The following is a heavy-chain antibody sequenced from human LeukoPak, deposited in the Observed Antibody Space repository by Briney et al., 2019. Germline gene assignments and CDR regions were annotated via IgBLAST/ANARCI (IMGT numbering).Heavy chain of an antibody. Sequence: ASVKVSCKASGYTFTGYYMHWVRQAPGQGLEWMGWINPNSGGTNYAQKFQGRVTMTRDTSTSTAYMELSRLRSDDTAVYYCARVGFIAGTFDYWGQGTLVTVSS. J-gene: IGHJ4*02. CDR1: GYTFTGYY. V-gene: IGHV1-2*02. CDR3: ARVGFIAGTFDY. D-gene: IGHD6-13*01. CDR2: INPNSGGT.